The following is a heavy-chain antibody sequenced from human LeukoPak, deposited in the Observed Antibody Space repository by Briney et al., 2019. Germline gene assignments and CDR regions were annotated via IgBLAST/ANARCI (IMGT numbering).Heavy chain of an antibody. D-gene: IGHD1-1*01. V-gene: IGHV4-39*01. CDR3: ARRTATGRFDP. J-gene: IGHJ5*02. Sequence: SETLSLTCTVSGGSISGSSYNCVWIRQPPGKGLEWIGTIYYSGSTYYNPSLKSRVTISVDTSKNQFSLNLGSVTAADTAVYYCARRTATGRFDPWGQGTLVTVSS. CDR1: GGSISGSSYN. CDR2: IYYSGST.